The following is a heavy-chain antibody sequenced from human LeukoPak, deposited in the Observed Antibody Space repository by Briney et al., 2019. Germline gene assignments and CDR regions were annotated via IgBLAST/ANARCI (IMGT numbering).Heavy chain of an antibody. CDR2: IYHSEST. Sequence: SETLSLTCTVSGGSISSGGKYWTWIRQHPGKGLEWIGYIYHSESTEYNPSLKSRVTISVDTSKSQFSLNLRSVTAADTAVYYCARYFEHWGQGTLVTVSS. CDR1: GGSISSGGKY. CDR3: ARYFEH. V-gene: IGHV4-31*03. J-gene: IGHJ4*02.